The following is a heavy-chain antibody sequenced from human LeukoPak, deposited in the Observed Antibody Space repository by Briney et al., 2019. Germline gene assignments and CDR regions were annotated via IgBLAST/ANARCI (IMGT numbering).Heavy chain of an antibody. D-gene: IGHD3-3*01. J-gene: IGHJ4*02. V-gene: IGHV3-9*01. CDR2: ISWNSGSI. Sequence: GGSLRLSCAASGFTFDDYAMHWVRQARGRGLEWVSGISWNSGSIGYADSVKGRFTISRDNAKNSLYLQMNSLRAEDTALYYCAKGPYDFWSGGYFDYWGQGTLVTVSS. CDR1: GFTFDDYA. CDR3: AKGPYDFWSGGYFDY.